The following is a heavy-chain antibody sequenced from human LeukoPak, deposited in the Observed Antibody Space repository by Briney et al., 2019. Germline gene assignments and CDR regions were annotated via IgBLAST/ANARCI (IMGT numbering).Heavy chain of an antibody. Sequence: TSETLSLTCAVSGGSLSPHNWSWIRRPLGKGLEWIGEINNRGTTNYSPSLRGRPTISVDTSKNQFSLRLTSVTAADTAMYYCARVPLWWLTPFDFWGQGTLATVSS. D-gene: IGHD5-12*01. V-gene: IGHV4-34*01. CDR3: ARVPLWWLTPFDF. CDR2: INNRGTT. J-gene: IGHJ4*02. CDR1: GGSLSPHN.